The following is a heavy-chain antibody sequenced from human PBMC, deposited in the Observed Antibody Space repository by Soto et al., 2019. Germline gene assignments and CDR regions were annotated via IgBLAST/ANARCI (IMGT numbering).Heavy chain of an antibody. Sequence: GGSLRLSCAASGFTFSSYAMSWVRQAPGKGLEWVSAISGSGGSTYYADSVKGRFTISRDNSKNTLYLQMNSLRAEDTAVYYCAIIMITFGGGIVKEGNFDYWGQGTLVTVSS. CDR2: ISGSGGST. V-gene: IGHV3-23*01. CDR1: GFTFSSYA. J-gene: IGHJ4*02. D-gene: IGHD3-16*02. CDR3: AIIMITFGGGIVKEGNFDY.